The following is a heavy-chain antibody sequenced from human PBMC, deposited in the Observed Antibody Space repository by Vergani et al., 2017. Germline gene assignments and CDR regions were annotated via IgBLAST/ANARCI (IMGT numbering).Heavy chain of an antibody. CDR3: ARGNYDFWGGYYNHYYYYYMDV. CDR1: GGSISSYY. V-gene: IGHV4-59*01. D-gene: IGHD3-3*01. J-gene: IGHJ6*03. Sequence: QVQLQESGPGLVKPSETLSLTCTVSGGSISSYYWSWIRQPPGXGLEWIGYIYYSGSTNYNPSLKSRVTISVDTSKNQFSLKLSSVTAADTAVYYCARGNYDFWGGYYNHYYYYYMDVWGKGTTVTVSS. CDR2: IYYSGST.